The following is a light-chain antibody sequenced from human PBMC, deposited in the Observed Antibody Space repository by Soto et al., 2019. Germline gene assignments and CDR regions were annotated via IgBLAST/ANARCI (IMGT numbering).Light chain of an antibody. CDR1: QSVTSNY. CDR2: AAS. Sequence: EVVLTQSPGTVSLSPGERATLSCRASQSVTSNYLAWYQQKPGQAPRLPIYAASSRATGIPDRFSGSGSGTDFTLSISRLEHEDFAVYYCHQYGSSITWTFGQGTKVEIK. V-gene: IGKV3-20*01. CDR3: HQYGSSITWT. J-gene: IGKJ1*01.